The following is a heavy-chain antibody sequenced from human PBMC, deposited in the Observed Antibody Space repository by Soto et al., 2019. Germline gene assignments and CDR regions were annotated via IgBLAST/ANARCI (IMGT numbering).Heavy chain of an antibody. Sequence: AAVKVSCKTSGYNFTNFDINWVRQAPGRGLVWMGWMNPSSGETGSAQNFQGRVTMTRDISTRTFFMQLTSLRSEDTAIYYCARLAEYCNGIKCYSNFDFWGRGTQVTVSS. CDR1: GYNFTNFD. D-gene: IGHD2-15*01. J-gene: IGHJ4*01. V-gene: IGHV1-8*01. CDR2: MNPSSGET. CDR3: ARLAEYCNGIKCYSNFDF.